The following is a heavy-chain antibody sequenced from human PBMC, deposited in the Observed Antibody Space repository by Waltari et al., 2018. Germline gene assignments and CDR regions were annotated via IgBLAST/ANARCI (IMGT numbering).Heavy chain of an antibody. Sequence: EVQLVESGGGLVEPGGSLRLSCGAFGFTFNNAWMHWVRQAPGKGLEWLGRIKSDTYGGTTDYAAPVKGRFTISRDDSKNTLYLQMNSLKTEDTAVYYCTQIALWFGDPVDYWGQGTLVTVSA. D-gene: IGHD3-10*01. CDR2: IKSDTYGGTT. CDR3: TQIALWFGDPVDY. J-gene: IGHJ4*02. V-gene: IGHV3-15*07. CDR1: GFTFNNAW.